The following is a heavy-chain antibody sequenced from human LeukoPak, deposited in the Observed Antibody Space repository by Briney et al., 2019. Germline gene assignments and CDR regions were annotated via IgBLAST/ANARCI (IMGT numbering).Heavy chain of an antibody. CDR1: GGSISSSNW. J-gene: IGHJ6*03. V-gene: IGHV4-4*02. CDR3: ARIPSYSSSTNYYMDV. D-gene: IGHD6-6*01. CDR2: IYHSGST. Sequence: SGTLSLTCAVSGGSISSSNWWSWVRQPPGKGLEWIGEIYHSGSTNYNPSLKSRVTISVDKSKNQFSLKLSSVTAADTAVYYCARIPSYSSSTNYYMDVWGKGTTVTVSS.